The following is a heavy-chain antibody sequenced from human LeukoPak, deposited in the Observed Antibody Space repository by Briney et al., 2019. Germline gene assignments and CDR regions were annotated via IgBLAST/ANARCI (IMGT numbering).Heavy chain of an antibody. CDR3: AINHYGSNSDIFDI. CDR2: IWADGTHE. J-gene: IGHJ3*02. Sequence: GGSLRLSCAGSGFTFSSYGMHWVRQAPGKGLEWVAVIWADGTHEDYIDSVKGRFTNSRDNSKNTLYLQMNSLRADDTAVYYCAINHYGSNSDIFDIWGQGTMVTVSS. D-gene: IGHD3-10*01. V-gene: IGHV3-33*01. CDR1: GFTFSSYG.